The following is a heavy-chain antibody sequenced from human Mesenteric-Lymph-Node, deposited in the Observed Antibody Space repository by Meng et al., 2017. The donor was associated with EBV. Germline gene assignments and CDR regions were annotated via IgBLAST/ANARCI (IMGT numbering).Heavy chain of an antibody. CDR2: IFSSGST. Sequence: HVQLLDPAPGRVKPSETLALPSPFSGGSVNSVSYYWSWIRQSPGKGLQWIGYIFSSGSTNYNPSFKSRVTISVDMSKNHFSLRLTSVTPADTAVYYCARGYGSGSYRYFDYWGQGTLVTVSS. V-gene: IGHV4-61*03. CDR3: ARGYGSGSYRYFDY. J-gene: IGHJ4*02. CDR1: GGSVNSVSYY. D-gene: IGHD3-10*01.